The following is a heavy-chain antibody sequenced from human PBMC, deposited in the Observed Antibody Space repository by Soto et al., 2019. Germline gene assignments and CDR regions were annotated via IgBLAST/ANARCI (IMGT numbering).Heavy chain of an antibody. CDR3: ARDRPLHLFDTSRSHYYYYGMDV. Sequence: QVQLQQWGAGLLKPSQTLSLTCTVSGGSMTSGGYYWSWVRQQSGKGLEWIGYIYYSGGTHYNPSLKSRVDISIDTSKNQFSLKLRSVTAADTAVYYCARDRPLHLFDTSRSHYYYYGMDVWGQGTTVTVSS. V-gene: IGHV4-31*03. D-gene: IGHD3-22*01. J-gene: IGHJ6*02. CDR2: IYYSGGT. CDR1: GGSMTSGGYY.